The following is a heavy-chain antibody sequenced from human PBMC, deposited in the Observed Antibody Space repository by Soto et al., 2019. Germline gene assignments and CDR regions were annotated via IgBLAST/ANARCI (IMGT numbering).Heavy chain of an antibody. D-gene: IGHD3-16*01. CDR2: ISDSGGTT. CDR1: GFSFSSYA. CDR3: PHRGESFDS. J-gene: IGHJ4*02. Sequence: EVRLLESGGALVQPGGSLRLSCAASGFSFSSYAMSWVRQAPGKGLEWVSGISDSGGTTYYADSVKGRFTISRDNAKNTAYLQMNSLRAEDTAVYYRPHRGESFDSLGQGTLVTVSS. V-gene: IGHV3-23*01.